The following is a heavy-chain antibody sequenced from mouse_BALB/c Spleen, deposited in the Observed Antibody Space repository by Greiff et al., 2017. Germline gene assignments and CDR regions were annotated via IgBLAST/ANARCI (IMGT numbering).Heavy chain of an antibody. Sequence: EVMLVESGGGLVKPGGSLKLSCAASGFTFSSYAMSWVRQSPEKRLEWVAEISSGGSYTYYPDTVTGRFTISRDNAKNTLYLEMSSLRSEDTAMYYCARRGLYGNYDAMDYWGQGTSVTVSS. V-gene: IGHV5-9-4*01. J-gene: IGHJ4*01. CDR2: ISSGGSYT. CDR3: ARRGLYGNYDAMDY. D-gene: IGHD2-1*01. CDR1: GFTFSSYA.